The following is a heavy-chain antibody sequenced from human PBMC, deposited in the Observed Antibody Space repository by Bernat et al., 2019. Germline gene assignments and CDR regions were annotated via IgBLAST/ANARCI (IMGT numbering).Heavy chain of an antibody. Sequence: QVQLVESGGGVVQPGRSLRLSCAASGFTFSSYAMHWVRQAPGKGLEWVAVISYDGSNKYYADSVKGRFTISRDNSKNTLYLQMNSLRDEDTAVYYCARDLYGPFNSAILQGSDRGLDYWGQGTLVTVSS. CDR1: GFTFSSYA. CDR3: ARDLYGPFNSAILQGSDRGLDY. CDR2: ISYDGSNK. D-gene: IGHD2-2*02. J-gene: IGHJ4*02. V-gene: IGHV3-30*01.